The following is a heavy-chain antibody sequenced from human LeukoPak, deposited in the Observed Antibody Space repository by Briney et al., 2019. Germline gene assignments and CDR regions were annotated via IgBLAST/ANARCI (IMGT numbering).Heavy chain of an antibody. J-gene: IGHJ6*02. D-gene: IGHD4/OR15-4a*01. CDR3: ARVYGGLDV. Sequence: GGSLRLSCAASGFTFSNYYMNWVRQAPGKGLEWVSCISSSSTYIYYADSVKGRFTISRDNAKNSLYLQMNSLRAEDTAVYYCARVYGGLDVWGQGTTVTVSS. CDR2: ISSSSTYI. V-gene: IGHV3-21*01. CDR1: GFTFSNYY.